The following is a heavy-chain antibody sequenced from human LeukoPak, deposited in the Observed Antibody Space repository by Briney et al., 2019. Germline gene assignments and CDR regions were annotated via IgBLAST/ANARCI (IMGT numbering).Heavy chain of an antibody. V-gene: IGHV3-30*18. CDR3: AKIEGSSSYYFDY. CDR1: GFTFSTYA. J-gene: IGHJ4*02. CDR2: ISYDGGST. Sequence: GGSLRLSCAASGFTFSTYAMHWVRQAPGKGLEWVAIISYDGGSTSYADSVKGRFTISRDNSKNTLYLQMSSLRTEDTAVYYCAKIEGSSSYYFDYWGQGTLVTVSS. D-gene: IGHD6-6*01.